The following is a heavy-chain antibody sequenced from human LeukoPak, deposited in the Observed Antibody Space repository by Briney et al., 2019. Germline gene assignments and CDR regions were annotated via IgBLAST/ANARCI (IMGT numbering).Heavy chain of an antibody. CDR1: RFTFSHYH. J-gene: IGHJ4*02. CDR2: IWFDGTNK. CDR3: ARDRGVAAHLDY. V-gene: IGHV3-33*01. Sequence: GGPLRLSCAASRFTFSHYHMHGVRQAPRKGLEGVAVIWFDGTNKYYADSVRGRFTISRDNSKNTLYLKMSSLRAEDTAVYYCARDRGVAAHLDYWGQGTLVTVSS. D-gene: IGHD5-12*01.